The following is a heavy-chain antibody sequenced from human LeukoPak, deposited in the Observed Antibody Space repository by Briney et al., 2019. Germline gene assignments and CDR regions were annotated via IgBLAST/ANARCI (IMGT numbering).Heavy chain of an antibody. D-gene: IGHD3-3*01. CDR2: IIPIFGTA. CDR1: GGTFSSYA. J-gene: IGHJ5*02. V-gene: IGHV1-69*13. Sequence: SVKVSCKASGGTFSSYAISWVRQAPGQGLEWMGGIIPIFGTANYAQKFQGRVTITADESTSTAYMELSSLRSEDTAVYYCARVSYLHDFRSGYWFDPWGQGTLVTVSS. CDR3: ARVSYLHDFRSGYWFDP.